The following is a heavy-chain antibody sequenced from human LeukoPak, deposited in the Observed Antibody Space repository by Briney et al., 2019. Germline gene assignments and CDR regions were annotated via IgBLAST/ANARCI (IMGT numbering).Heavy chain of an antibody. J-gene: IGHJ4*02. CDR2: IYYSGST. D-gene: IGHD3-22*01. CDR3: AREGRPRITMIVVVTPLPFDY. Sequence: SETLSLTCTVSGGSISSSSYYWGWIRQPPGKGLEWIGSIYYSGSTYYNPSLKSRVTISVDTSKNQFSLKLSSVTAADTAVYYCAREGRPRITMIVVVTPLPFDYWGQGTLVTVSS. CDR1: GGSISSSSYY. V-gene: IGHV4-39*02.